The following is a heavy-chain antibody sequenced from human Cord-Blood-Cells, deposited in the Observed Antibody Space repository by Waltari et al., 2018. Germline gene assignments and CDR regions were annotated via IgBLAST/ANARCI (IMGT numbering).Heavy chain of an antibody. J-gene: IGHJ5*02. D-gene: IGHD6-6*01. CDR2: TYSSGST. CDR3: ASEYSSTSNWFDP. CDR1: GGSISSSSYY. Sequence: QLQLQESGPGLVKPSETLSLTCTVSGGSISSSSYYWGCIHPPPGRGLEWFGSTYSSGSTCYNPAPQSRRTISVDTSKNQLSLKLSSVTAADTAVYYCASEYSSTSNWFDPWGQGTLGTVSS. V-gene: IGHV4-39*01.